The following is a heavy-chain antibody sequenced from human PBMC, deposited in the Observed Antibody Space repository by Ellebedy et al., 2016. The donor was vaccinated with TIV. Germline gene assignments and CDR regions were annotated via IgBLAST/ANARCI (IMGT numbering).Heavy chain of an antibody. V-gene: IGHV3-7*01. D-gene: IGHD5-18*01. CDR1: GFTFSSYW. CDR3: ASYVDTSMSY. J-gene: IGHJ4*02. CDR2: IKQDGSEK. Sequence: GGSLRLSXAASGFTFSSYWMSWVRQAPGKGLEWVANIKQDGSEKHYVDSVKGRFTISRDNAKNSLYLQMNSLRAEDTALYYCASYVDTSMSYWGQGTLVTVSS.